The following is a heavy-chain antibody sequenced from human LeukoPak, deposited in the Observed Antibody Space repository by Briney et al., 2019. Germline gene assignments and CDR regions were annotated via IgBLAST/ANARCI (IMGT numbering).Heavy chain of an antibody. V-gene: IGHV3-23*01. CDR3: AKVHKGRYCSGGSCYTDY. CDR1: GFTFSSYA. CDR2: ISGSGGST. J-gene: IGHJ4*02. Sequence: GGSLRLSCAASGFTFSSYAMSWVRQAPGKGLEWDSAISGSGGSTYYADSVKGRFTISRDNSKNTLYLQMNSLRAEDTAVYYCAKVHKGRYCSGGSCYTDYWGQGTLVTVSS. D-gene: IGHD2-15*01.